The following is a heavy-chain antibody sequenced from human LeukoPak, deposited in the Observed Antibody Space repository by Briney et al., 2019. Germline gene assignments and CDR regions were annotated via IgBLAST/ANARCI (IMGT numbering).Heavy chain of an antibody. CDR3: ARGSHYYDSSGYWLFDY. CDR2: ISSSSSTI. Sequence: PGGSLRLSCAASGFTFSSYAMHWVRQAPGKGLEWVSYISSSSSTIYYADSVKGRFTISRDNAKNSLYLQMNSLRAEDTAVYYCARGSHYYDSSGYWLFDYWGQGTLVTVSS. CDR1: GFTFSSYA. V-gene: IGHV3-48*01. J-gene: IGHJ4*02. D-gene: IGHD3-22*01.